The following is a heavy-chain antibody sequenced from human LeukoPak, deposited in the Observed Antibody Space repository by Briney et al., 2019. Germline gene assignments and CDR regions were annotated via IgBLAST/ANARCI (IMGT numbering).Heavy chain of an antibody. J-gene: IGHJ6*02. V-gene: IGHV3-21*01. D-gene: IGHD1-26*01. CDR1: GFTFSGYN. CDR2: ITTTRSTYI. Sequence: GGSLRLSCAASGFTFSGYNMNWVRQAPGKGLELASSITTTRSTYIYYADSVKGRFTISRDNAKNSLFLQMSSLRADDTAVYYCARNLVGARPGGSLYYYGMDVWGQGTTVTVSS. CDR3: ARNLVGARPGGSLYYYGMDV.